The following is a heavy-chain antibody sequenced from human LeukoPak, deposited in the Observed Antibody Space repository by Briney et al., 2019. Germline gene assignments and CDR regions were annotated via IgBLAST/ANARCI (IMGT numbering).Heavy chain of an antibody. D-gene: IGHD2-8*01. V-gene: IGHV4-39*01. CDR3: ARHEMGIVLMVYDWFDP. CDR1: GGSISSSSYY. J-gene: IGHJ5*02. CDR2: IYYSVST. Sequence: SSETLSLTCTVSGGSISSSSYYWGWIRQPPGKGLEWIGSIYYSVSTYYNPSLKSRVTISVDTSKNQFSLKLRSVTAADTAVYYCARHEMGIVLMVYDWFDPWGQGTLVTVSS.